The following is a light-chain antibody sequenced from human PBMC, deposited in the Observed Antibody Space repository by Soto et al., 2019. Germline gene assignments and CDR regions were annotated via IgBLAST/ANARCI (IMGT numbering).Light chain of an antibody. Sequence: EIVLTQSPGILSWSPGERASLSCRASQSVRSTHSAGYQQKPGQAPRLLIYVASNRATGVPDRFSGSGSGTDFTITITRLEPKDFAVYYWQQYTFSPERTFGQGTKVE. V-gene: IGKV3-20*01. CDR1: QSVRSTH. J-gene: IGKJ1*01. CDR3: QQYTFSPERT. CDR2: VAS.